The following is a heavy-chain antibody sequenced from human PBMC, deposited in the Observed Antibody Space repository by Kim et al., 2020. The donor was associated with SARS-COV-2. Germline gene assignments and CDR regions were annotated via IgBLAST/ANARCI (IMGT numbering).Heavy chain of an antibody. J-gene: IGHJ3*02. CDR2: ISWNSGSI. V-gene: IGHV3-9*01. Sequence: GGSLRLSCAASGFTFGDYAMHWVRQAPGKGLEWVSGISWNSGSIGYADSVKGRFTISRDNAKNSLYLQMNSLRAEDTALYYCAKDREVEMATIRAGAFDIWGQGTMVTVSS. D-gene: IGHD5-12*01. CDR1: GFTFGDYA. CDR3: AKDREVEMATIRAGAFDI.